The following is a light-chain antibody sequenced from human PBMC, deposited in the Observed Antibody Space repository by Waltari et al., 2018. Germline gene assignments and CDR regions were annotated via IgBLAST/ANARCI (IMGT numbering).Light chain of an antibody. CDR2: GAS. J-gene: IGKJ5*01. Sequence: EILMTQSPATLSVSPGERATLSSRASQSVGTNLAWYQQKPGQAPRLLINGASTRATGIPARFSGSGSGTDFTLTISSLQSEDFAVYYCQQYNNWPPITFGQGTRLEIK. V-gene: IGKV3-15*01. CDR3: QQYNNWPPIT. CDR1: QSVGTN.